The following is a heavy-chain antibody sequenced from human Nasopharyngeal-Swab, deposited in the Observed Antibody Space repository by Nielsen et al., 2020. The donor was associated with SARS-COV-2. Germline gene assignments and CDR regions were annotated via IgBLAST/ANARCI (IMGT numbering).Heavy chain of an antibody. CDR3: AREEVTGNWFDP. V-gene: IGHV1-69*06. CDR2: IIPIFGTA. CDR1: GGTFSSYA. Sequence: SVKVSCKASGGTFSSYAISWVRQAPGQGLEWKGGIIPIFGTANYAQKFQGRVTITADKSTSTAYMELSSLRSEDTAVYYCAREEVTGNWFDPWGQGTLVTVSS. J-gene: IGHJ5*02. D-gene: IGHD1-20*01.